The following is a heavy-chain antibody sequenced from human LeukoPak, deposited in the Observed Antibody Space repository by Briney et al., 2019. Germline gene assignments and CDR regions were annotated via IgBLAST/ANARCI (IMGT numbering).Heavy chain of an antibody. CDR1: GYTFTSYY. Sequence: ASVKVSCKASGYTFTSYYMHWVRRAPGQGLEWMGIINPSGGSTSYAQKFQGRVTMTRDTSTSTVYMELSSLRSEDTAVYYCARDGAYGSGSYYKPPEYFQHWGQGTLVTVSS. V-gene: IGHV1-46*01. CDR3: ARDGAYGSGSYYKPPEYFQH. D-gene: IGHD3-10*01. CDR2: INPSGGST. J-gene: IGHJ1*01.